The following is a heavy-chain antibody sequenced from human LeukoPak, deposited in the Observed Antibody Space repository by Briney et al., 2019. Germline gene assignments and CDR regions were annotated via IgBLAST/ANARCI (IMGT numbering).Heavy chain of an antibody. CDR1: GGSFSGYY. CDR2: IYRSGSS. J-gene: IGHJ4*02. CDR3: ARSDYYDSRGFWNF. V-gene: IGHV4-34*01. D-gene: IGHD3-22*01. Sequence: SETLSLTCAVYGGSFSGYYWGWIRQPPGKGLECIGTIYRSGSSYYNPSLKSRVTISVDTSKNQFSLKLSSVTAADTAVYYCARSDYYDSRGFWNFWGQGTLVTVSS.